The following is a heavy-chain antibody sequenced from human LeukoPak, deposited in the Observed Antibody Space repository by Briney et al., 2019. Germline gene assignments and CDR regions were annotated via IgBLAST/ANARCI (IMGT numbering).Heavy chain of an antibody. D-gene: IGHD3-10*01. CDR3: ARAGDGSGSYDDADYDF. CDR1: GGSISNYF. CDR2: IYTSGST. Sequence: SETLSLTCTLSGGSISNYFWNWIRQPVGKGLEWIGRIYTSGSTNYNPSLKSRVTMSIDTSKNQFSLKVISVTAADAAVNYCARAGDGSGSYDDADYDFWGQGILVTVSS. V-gene: IGHV4-4*07. J-gene: IGHJ4*02.